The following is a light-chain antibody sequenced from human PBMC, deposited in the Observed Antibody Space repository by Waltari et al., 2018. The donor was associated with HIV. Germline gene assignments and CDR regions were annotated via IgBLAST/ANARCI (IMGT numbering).Light chain of an antibody. CDR3: QQYYSSPWN. Sequence: DIVMPQSPDSLAVSLGERATINCKSSQSVLYSSNNKNHIGWYQQKPGQPPRLLIYWASTRESGVPDRFSGSGSGTDFTLTISSLQAEDVAVYYCQQYYSSPWNFGPGTKVDIK. J-gene: IGKJ3*01. V-gene: IGKV4-1*01. CDR2: WAS. CDR1: QSVLYSSNNKNH.